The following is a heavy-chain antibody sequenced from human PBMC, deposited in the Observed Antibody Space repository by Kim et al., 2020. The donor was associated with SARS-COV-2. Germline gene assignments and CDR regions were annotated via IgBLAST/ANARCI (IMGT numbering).Heavy chain of an antibody. CDR1: GYTFTSYG. V-gene: IGHV1-18*04. D-gene: IGHD6-19*01. CDR3: ASIRGGLGAVAGTSGDYYYYDGMDV. CDR2: ISAYNGNT. J-gene: IGHJ6*02. Sequence: ASVKVSCKASGYTFTSYGISWVRQAPGQGLEWMGWISAYNGNTNYAQKLQGRVTMTTDTSTSTAYMELRSLRSDDTAVYYCASIRGGLGAVAGTSGDYYYYDGMDVWGQGTTVTVSS.